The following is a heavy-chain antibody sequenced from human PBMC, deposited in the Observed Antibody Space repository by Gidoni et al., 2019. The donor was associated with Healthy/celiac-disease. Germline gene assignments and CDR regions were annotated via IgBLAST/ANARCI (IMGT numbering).Heavy chain of an antibody. CDR3: ARDSITIFGVDITRGGMDV. J-gene: IGHJ6*02. V-gene: IGHV3-30*01. CDR1: GFTFSSYA. Sequence: ASGFTFSSYAMHWVRQAPGKGLEWVAVISYDGSNKYYADSVKGRFTISRDNSKNTLYLQMNSLRAEDTAVYYCARDSITIFGVDITRGGMDVWGQGTTVTVSS. CDR2: ISYDGSNK. D-gene: IGHD3-3*01.